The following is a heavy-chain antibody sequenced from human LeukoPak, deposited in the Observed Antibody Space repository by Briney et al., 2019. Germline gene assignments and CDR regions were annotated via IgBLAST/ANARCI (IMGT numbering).Heavy chain of an antibody. CDR2: IYYSGST. CDR1: GGSISSYY. D-gene: IGHD4-17*01. J-gene: IGHJ6*02. V-gene: IGHV4-59*01. Sequence: PSETLSLTCTVSGGSISSYYWSWIRQPPGKGLEWIGYIYYSGSTNYNPSLKSRVTISVDTSKYQFSLKLSSVTAADTAVYYCARWGDGDATNTGFGLGQYYYYYYGMDVWGQGTTVTVSS. CDR3: ARWGDGDATNTGFGLGQYYYYYYGMDV.